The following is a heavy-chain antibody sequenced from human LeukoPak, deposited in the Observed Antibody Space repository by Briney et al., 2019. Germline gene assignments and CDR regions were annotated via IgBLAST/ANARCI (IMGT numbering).Heavy chain of an antibody. J-gene: IGHJ4*02. Sequence: ASVKVSCKASGYTFTSYYMHWVRQAPGQGLEWMGIINPSGGSTTFAQKFQGRVTMTRDASTSTVYLELSSLRSEDTAVYYCARSRSSGWHDFWDQGTLVIVSS. CDR3: ARSRSSGWHDF. D-gene: IGHD6-19*01. CDR2: INPSGGST. V-gene: IGHV1-46*01. CDR1: GYTFTSYY.